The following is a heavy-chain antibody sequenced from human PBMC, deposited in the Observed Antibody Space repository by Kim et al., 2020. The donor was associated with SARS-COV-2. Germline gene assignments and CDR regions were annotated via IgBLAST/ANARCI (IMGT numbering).Heavy chain of an antibody. V-gene: IGHV4-59*13. Sequence: SETLSLTCTVSGGSISSYYWSWIRQPPGKGLEWIGYIYYSGSTNYNPSLKSRVTISVDTSKNQFSLKLSSVTAADTAVYYCARGIYGGNPKPNWFDPWGQGTLVTVSS. CDR3: ARGIYGGNPKPNWFDP. D-gene: IGHD4-17*01. CDR1: GGSISSYY. J-gene: IGHJ5*02. CDR2: IYYSGST.